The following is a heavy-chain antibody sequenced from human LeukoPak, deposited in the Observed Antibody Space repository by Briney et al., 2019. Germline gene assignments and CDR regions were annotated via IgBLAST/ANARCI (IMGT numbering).Heavy chain of an antibody. V-gene: IGHV3-11*04. CDR2: ISSSGSTI. CDR1: GGSISSSSYY. Sequence: LSLTCTVSGGSISSSSYYWGWIRQAPGKGLEWVSYISSSGSTIYHADSVKGRFTISRDNAKNSLYLQMNSLRVEDTAVYYCARDESRGNLVTAPDYWGQGTLVTVSS. D-gene: IGHD2-21*02. J-gene: IGHJ4*02. CDR3: ARDESRGNLVTAPDY.